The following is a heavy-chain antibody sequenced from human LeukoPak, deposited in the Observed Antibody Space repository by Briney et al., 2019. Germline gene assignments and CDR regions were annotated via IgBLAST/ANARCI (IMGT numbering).Heavy chain of an antibody. V-gene: IGHV1-69*13. Sequence: ASVKVSCKASGGTFSSYAISWVRQAPGRGLEWMGGIIPIFGTANYAQKFQGRVTITADESTSTAYMELSSLRSEDTAVYYCARGSGSSTGTSFAFDYWGQGTLVTVSS. CDR3: ARGSGSSTGTSFAFDY. CDR1: GGTFSSYA. J-gene: IGHJ4*02. CDR2: IIPIFGTA. D-gene: IGHD2-2*01.